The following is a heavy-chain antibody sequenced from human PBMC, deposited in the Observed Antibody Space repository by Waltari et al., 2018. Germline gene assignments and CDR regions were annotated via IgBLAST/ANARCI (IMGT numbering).Heavy chain of an antibody. CDR3: ARQAAADLAFDY. CDR1: GGSISSSSYY. J-gene: IGHJ4*02. D-gene: IGHD6-13*01. CDR2: IYYSGST. V-gene: IGHV4-39*01. Sequence: QLQLQESGPGLVKPSETLSLTCTVSGGSISSSSYYWGWIRQPPGKGLEWIGSIYYSGSTYYNPSLKSRVTISVDTSKNQFSLKLSSVTAADTAVYYCARQAAADLAFDYWGQGTLVTVSS.